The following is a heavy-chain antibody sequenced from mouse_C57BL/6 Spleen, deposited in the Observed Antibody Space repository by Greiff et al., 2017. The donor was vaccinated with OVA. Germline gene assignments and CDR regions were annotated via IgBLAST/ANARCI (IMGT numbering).Heavy chain of an antibody. CDR1: GFTFSDYG. CDR3: ARDGYYERYYYAMDY. CDR2: LSSGSSTI. D-gene: IGHD2-3*01. Sequence: EVQRVESGGGLVKPGGSLKLSCAASGFTFSDYGMPWVRQAPEKGLAWVAYLSSGSSTIYYADTVKGRFTISRDNAKNTLFRQMTSLRSEDTAMYYCARDGYYERYYYAMDYWGQGTSVTVSS. J-gene: IGHJ4*01. V-gene: IGHV5-17*01.